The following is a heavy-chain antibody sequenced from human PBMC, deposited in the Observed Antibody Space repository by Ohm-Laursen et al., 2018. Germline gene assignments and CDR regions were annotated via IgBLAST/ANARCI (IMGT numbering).Heavy chain of an antibody. Sequence: SLRLSCAASGFTFSSYEMNWVRQAPGKGLEWVSYISSSGSTIYYADSVRGRFTISRDNSKKKLYLQMNSLRAEDTALYYCAKAHFSLTYYYDSSGYYLFDYWGQGTLVTVSS. V-gene: IGHV3-48*03. CDR2: ISSSGSTI. CDR3: AKAHFSLTYYYDSSGYYLFDY. D-gene: IGHD3-22*01. CDR1: GFTFSSYE. J-gene: IGHJ4*02.